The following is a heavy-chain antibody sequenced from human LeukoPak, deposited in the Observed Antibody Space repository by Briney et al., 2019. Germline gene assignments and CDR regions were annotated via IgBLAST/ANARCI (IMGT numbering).Heavy chain of an antibody. CDR1: GYTFTSFD. Sequence: GASVKVSCKASGYTFTSFDFNWVRQATGQGLEWMGWMKSNNGHTGYAQKFQGRVTMTTDASTSTAYMELRSLRSDDTAVYYCARDRGNYDSSDPLDYWGQGTLVTVSS. J-gene: IGHJ4*02. V-gene: IGHV1-8*01. D-gene: IGHD3-22*01. CDR2: MKSNNGHT. CDR3: ARDRGNYDSSDPLDY.